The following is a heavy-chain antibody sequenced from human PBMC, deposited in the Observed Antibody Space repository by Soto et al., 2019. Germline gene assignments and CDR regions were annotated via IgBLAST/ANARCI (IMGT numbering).Heavy chain of an antibody. D-gene: IGHD2-2*01. Sequence: PGGSLRLSCEASVFSVSDNYMTWVRQAPGKGLEWVSTISGTGGSTYYADSVKGRFTISRDNSKNTLYLQMNSLRAEGTAVYYCASQHPARRSPFDYWGQGTLVTVSS. CDR2: ISGTGGST. V-gene: IGHV3-23*01. J-gene: IGHJ4*02. CDR3: ASQHPARRSPFDY. CDR1: VFSVSDNY.